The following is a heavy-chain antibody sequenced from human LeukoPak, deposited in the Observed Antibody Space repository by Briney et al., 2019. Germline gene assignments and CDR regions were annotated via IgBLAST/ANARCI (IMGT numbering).Heavy chain of an antibody. J-gene: IGHJ5*02. CDR2: IKQDGSEK. Sequence: AGGSLRLSCVASEFTISGYWMTWVRQAPGKGLEWVANIKQDGSEKTYVDSVKGRFTISRDNVKNSIFLQMNSLRVEDTAMYYCARDVGTYWYDPWGQGTLLSVSS. V-gene: IGHV3-7*01. D-gene: IGHD1-1*01. CDR1: EFTISGYW. CDR3: ARDVGTYWYDP.